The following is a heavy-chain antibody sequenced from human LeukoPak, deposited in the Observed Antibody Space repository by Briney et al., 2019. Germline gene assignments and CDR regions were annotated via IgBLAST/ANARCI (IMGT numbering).Heavy chain of an antibody. CDR2: IYYSGST. CDR3: ARTRYYYNSRSYGAPYYFDY. V-gene: IGHV4-39*01. Sequence: WVRQAPGKGPEWIGSIYYSGSTYYNPSLKSRVTISVDTSKNQFSLKLSSVTAADTAVYYCARTRYYYNSRSYGAPYYFDYWGQGTLVTVSS. D-gene: IGHD3-10*01. J-gene: IGHJ4*02.